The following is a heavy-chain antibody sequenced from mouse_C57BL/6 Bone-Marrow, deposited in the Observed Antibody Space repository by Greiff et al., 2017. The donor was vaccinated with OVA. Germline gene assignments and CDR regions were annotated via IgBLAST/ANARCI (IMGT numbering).Heavy chain of an antibody. J-gene: IGHJ4*01. CDR1: GFTFSSYA. CDR3: TRLLDAMDY. CDR2: ISRGGDYN. V-gene: IGHV5-9-1*02. D-gene: IGHD2-1*01. Sequence: EVQRVESGDGLVKPGGSLKLSCAASGFTFSSYAMSWVRQTPEKRLEWVAYISRGGDYNYYADTVKGRFTITRDKARNTPYLQMSSLKSEDTAMYSCTRLLDAMDYWGQGSSVTVSS.